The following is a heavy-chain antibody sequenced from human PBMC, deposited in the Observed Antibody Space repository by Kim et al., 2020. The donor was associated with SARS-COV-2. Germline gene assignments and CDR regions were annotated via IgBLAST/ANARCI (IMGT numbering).Heavy chain of an antibody. CDR2: ISYDGSNK. J-gene: IGHJ4*02. CDR3: AKEQGVVNQEGGCYFDS. D-gene: IGHD3-22*01. V-gene: IGHV3-30-3*01. Sequence: GGSLRLSCAASGFTFSSYAMHWVRQAPGKGLEWVAVISYDGSNKYYADSVKGRFTISRDNSKNTLYLQMNSLRAEDTAVYYCAKEQGVVNQEGGCYFDSWGQGTLVTVSS. CDR1: GFTFSSYA.